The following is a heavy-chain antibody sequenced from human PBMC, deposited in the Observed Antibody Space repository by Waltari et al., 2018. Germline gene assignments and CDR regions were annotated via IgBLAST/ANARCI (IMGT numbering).Heavy chain of an antibody. V-gene: IGHV1-46*01. D-gene: IGHD5-12*01. CDR3: ARDAVEKWLRFPHNWFDP. J-gene: IGHJ5*02. Sequence: QVQLVQSGAEVKKPGASVKVSCKASGYTFTSYYMHWVRQAPGQGLEWMGIINPSGGSTSYAQKFQGRVTMTRDTSTSTVYMELSSLRADDTAVYYCARDAVEKWLRFPHNWFDPWGQGTLVTVSS. CDR2: INPSGGST. CDR1: GYTFTSYY.